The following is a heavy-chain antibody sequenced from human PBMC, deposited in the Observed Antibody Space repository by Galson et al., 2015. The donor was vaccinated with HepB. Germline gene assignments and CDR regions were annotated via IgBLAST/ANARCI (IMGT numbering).Heavy chain of an antibody. J-gene: IGHJ4*02. V-gene: IGHV3-23*01. CDR3: AKDDLGSYDHPGGDGY. Sequence: SLRLSCAASGFTFSSYAMSWVRQAPGKGLEWVSAISGSGGSTYYADSVKGRFTISRDNSKNTLYLQMNSLRAEDTAVYYCAKDDLGSYDHPGGDGYWGQGTLVTVSS. CDR1: GFTFSSYA. CDR2: ISGSGGST. D-gene: IGHD1-26*01.